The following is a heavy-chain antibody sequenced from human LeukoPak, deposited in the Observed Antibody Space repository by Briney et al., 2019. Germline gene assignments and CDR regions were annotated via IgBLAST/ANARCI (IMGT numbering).Heavy chain of an antibody. CDR3: ARCSGTYLFDY. D-gene: IGHD1-26*01. Sequence: PGGSLRLSCAASGFTFSSYAMSWVRQAPGKGLEWVSILFSGGSTYYADSVKGRFTTSRDNSKNTLYLQMNSLRAEDTAVYCCARCSGTYLFDYWGQGALVTVSS. J-gene: IGHJ4*02. V-gene: IGHV3-66*01. CDR2: LFSGGST. CDR1: GFTFSSYA.